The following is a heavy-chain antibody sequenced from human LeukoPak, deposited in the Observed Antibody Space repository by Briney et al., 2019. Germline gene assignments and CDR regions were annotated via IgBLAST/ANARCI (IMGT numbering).Heavy chain of an antibody. CDR3: VGVGGYDSSGFLDY. D-gene: IGHD3-22*01. Sequence: GGSLRLSCAASGFTFSNDGMHWVRQAPGRGLEWVALISYDGSDKHYADSVKGRFTVSRDNSKNTLYLQMNSLSRDDTAVYYCVGVGGYDSSGFLDYWGQGPVVTVS. J-gene: IGHJ4*02. V-gene: IGHV3-30*03. CDR2: ISYDGSDK. CDR1: GFTFSNDG.